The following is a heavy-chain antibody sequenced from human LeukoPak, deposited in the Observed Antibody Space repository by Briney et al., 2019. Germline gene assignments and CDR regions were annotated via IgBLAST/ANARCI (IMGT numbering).Heavy chain of an antibody. CDR1: GFTFSSYS. CDR3: ARDLTMVRGDYFDY. CDR2: ISSSGSTI. Sequence: GGSLRLSCAASGFTFSSYSMNWVRQAPGKGLEWVSYISSSGSTIYYADSVKGRFTIYRDNAKNSLYLQMNSLRAEDTALYYCARDLTMVRGDYFDYWGQGTLVTVSS. D-gene: IGHD3-10*01. V-gene: IGHV3-48*04. J-gene: IGHJ4*02.